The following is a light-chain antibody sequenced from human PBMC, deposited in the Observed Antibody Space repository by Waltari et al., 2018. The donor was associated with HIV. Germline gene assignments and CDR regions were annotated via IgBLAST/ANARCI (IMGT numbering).Light chain of an antibody. CDR1: QSLVYTDGNTY. V-gene: IGKV2-30*01. CDR3: MEGTYWPYI. J-gene: IGKJ2*01. Sequence: VVMTQSPLSLPVTLGQPASISCRSSQSLVYTDGNTYLSWFQQRPGQSPRRLIYKVSNRDSGVPDRFSGSGSGTDFTLKISRVEAEDVGVYFCMEGTYWPYIFGQGTKVEIK. CDR2: KVS.